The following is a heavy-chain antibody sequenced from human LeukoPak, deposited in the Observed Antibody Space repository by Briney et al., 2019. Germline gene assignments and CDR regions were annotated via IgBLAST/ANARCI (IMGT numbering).Heavy chain of an antibody. Sequence: GGSLRLSCAASGFTFSSYGMHWVRQAPGKGLEWVAVIWFDGSNKYYADSVKGRFTIFRDNSKNTLYLQMNSLRAEDTAVYYCAKGPTTTWRDHFDYWGQGTLVTVSS. CDR1: GFTFSSYG. V-gene: IGHV3-30*02. CDR3: AKGPTTTWRDHFDY. J-gene: IGHJ4*02. D-gene: IGHD1-26*01. CDR2: IWFDGSNK.